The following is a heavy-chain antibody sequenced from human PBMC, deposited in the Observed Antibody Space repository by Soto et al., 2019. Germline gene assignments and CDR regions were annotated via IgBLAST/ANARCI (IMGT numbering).Heavy chain of an antibody. Sequence: ASGKVSCKACGYAFTWFNIHWVRQAPGPRLEWMGGFDPEDGETIYAQKFQGRVTMTEDTSTDTAYMELSSLRSEDTAVYYCAAPNSDSYDTEYWGQGTLVTVSS. CDR2: FDPEDGET. CDR3: AAPNSDSYDTEY. V-gene: IGHV1-24*01. J-gene: IGHJ4*02. D-gene: IGHD3-22*01. CDR1: GYAFTWFN.